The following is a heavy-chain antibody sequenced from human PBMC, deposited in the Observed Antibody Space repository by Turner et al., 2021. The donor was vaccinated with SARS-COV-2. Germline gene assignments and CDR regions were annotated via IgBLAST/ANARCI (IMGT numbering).Heavy chain of an antibody. J-gene: IGHJ4*02. CDR3: ARGATLQYSFDY. D-gene: IGHD4-4*01. CDR1: GGSFSGYY. V-gene: IGHV4-34*01. CDR2: INHSGST. Sequence: QVQLQQWGAGLLKPSETLSLTCAVYGGSFSGYYWSWIRQPPGKGLEWSGEINHSGSTNYNPSLKSRVTISVDTSKNQFSLNLSSVTAADTAVYYCARGATLQYSFDYWGQGTLVTVSS.